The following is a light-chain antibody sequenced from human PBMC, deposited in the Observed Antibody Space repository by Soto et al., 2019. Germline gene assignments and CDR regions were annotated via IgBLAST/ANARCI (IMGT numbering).Light chain of an antibody. Sequence: QSVLIQPPSVSGSPGQSVTISCTGTSSDIGSYNYVSWYQQHPGKAPKLMIYDVSNRPSGVSYRFSGSKSGSTASLTISGLQAEDEAEYYCSSYASSSTIYVFGTGTQLTVL. CDR2: DVS. CDR3: SSYASSSTIYV. V-gene: IGLV2-14*01. J-gene: IGLJ1*01. CDR1: SSDIGSYNY.